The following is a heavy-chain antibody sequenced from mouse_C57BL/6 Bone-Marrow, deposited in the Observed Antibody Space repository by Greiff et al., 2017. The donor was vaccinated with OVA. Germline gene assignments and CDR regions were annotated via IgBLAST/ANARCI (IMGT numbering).Heavy chain of an antibody. J-gene: IGHJ1*03. CDR1: GYTFTDYN. CDR3: ARKAYYGNYDLYFEV. D-gene: IGHD2-10*01. CDR2: INPNNGGT. V-gene: IGHV1-18*01. Sequence: VQLQQSGPELVKPGASVKIPCKASGYTFTDYNMDWVKQSHGKSLEWIGDINPNNGGTIYNQKFKGKATLTVDKSSSTAYMELRSLTSEDTAVYSCARKAYYGNYDLYFEVWGTGTTVTVSS.